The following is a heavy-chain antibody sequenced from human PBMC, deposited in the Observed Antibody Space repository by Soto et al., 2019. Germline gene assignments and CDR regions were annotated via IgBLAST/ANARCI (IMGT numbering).Heavy chain of an antibody. CDR1: GGTFSSYT. D-gene: IGHD3-10*01. CDR2: IIPILGIA. J-gene: IGHJ6*03. CDR3: ARLSGSYYNVDYYYMDV. V-gene: IGHV1-69*02. Sequence: SVKVSCKASGGTFSSYTISWVRQAPGQGLEWMGRIIPILGIANYAQKFQGRVTITADKSTSTAYMELSSLRSEDTAVYYCARLSGSYYNVDYYYMDVWGKGTTVTVSS.